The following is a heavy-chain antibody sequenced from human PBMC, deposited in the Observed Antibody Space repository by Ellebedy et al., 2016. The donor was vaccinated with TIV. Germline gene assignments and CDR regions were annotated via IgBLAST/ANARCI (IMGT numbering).Heavy chain of an antibody. V-gene: IGHV5-51*01. J-gene: IGHJ4*02. CDR1: GYSFPTYW. D-gene: IGHD1-14*01. Sequence: GESLKISXQGSGYSFPTYWIGWVRQMSGKGLEWMGIIYPGDSNTRYSPSFQGQVTMSADKSISTVYLQWSSLKASDTAMYYCARLPGMKYYFDSWGQGTLVTVSS. CDR3: ARLPGMKYYFDS. CDR2: IYPGDSNT.